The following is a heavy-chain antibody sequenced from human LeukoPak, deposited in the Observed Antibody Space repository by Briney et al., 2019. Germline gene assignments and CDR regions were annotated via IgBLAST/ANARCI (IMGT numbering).Heavy chain of an antibody. CDR3: ARVRAIPGVPRNYYGMDV. V-gene: IGHV4-59*01. J-gene: IGHJ6*02. Sequence: SETLSLTCTVSGGSISSYYWSWIRQPPGKGLEWIGYIYYSGSTNYNPSLKSRVTISVDTSKNQFSLKLSSVTAADTAVYYCARVRAIPGVPRNYYGMDVWGQGTTVTVSS. CDR2: IYYSGST. CDR1: GGSISSYY. D-gene: IGHD3-3*01.